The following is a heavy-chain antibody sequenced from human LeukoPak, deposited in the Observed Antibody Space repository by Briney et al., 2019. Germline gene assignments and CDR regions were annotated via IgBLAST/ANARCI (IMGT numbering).Heavy chain of an antibody. CDR2: IYSDGRT. CDR3: ARGGKSAFYYGKDV. CDR1: GFSVSSNY. J-gene: IGHJ6*02. D-gene: IGHD5-12*01. V-gene: IGHV3-66*01. Sequence: GGSLRLSCAGTGFSVSSNYFNWVRQAPGKGLEWVSVIYSDGRTFYADSVKARFTISRDNSKNTLYLQMNSLRAEDTAAYYCARGGKSAFYYGKDVWGQGTTVTVSS.